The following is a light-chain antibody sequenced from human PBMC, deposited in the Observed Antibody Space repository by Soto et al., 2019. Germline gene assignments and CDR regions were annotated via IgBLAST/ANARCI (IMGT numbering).Light chain of an antibody. CDR1: QSFSSSY. V-gene: IGKV3-20*01. CDR3: QQYGTSIT. CDR2: GAS. Sequence: EIVLTQSPGTLSVSPGERATLSCRASQSFSSSYLAWYQQKPGQAPRLLIYGASSRATGIPDRFSGSGSGTDFTLTISRLEPEDFAVYYCQQYGTSITFGQGTRLEI. J-gene: IGKJ5*01.